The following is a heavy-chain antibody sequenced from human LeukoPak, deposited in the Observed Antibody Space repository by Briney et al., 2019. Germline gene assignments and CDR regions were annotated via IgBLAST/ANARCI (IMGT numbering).Heavy chain of an antibody. V-gene: IGHV3-23*01. CDR3: AREIIGYYGSGSPLKALGI. J-gene: IGHJ3*02. Sequence: PGGSLRLSCAASGFTFNNYAMNWVRQAPGKGLEWVSSISGGGETTYYADSAKGRFTISRDNAKNSLYLQMNSLRAEDTAVYYCAREIIGYYGSGSPLKALGIWGQGTMVTVSS. CDR1: GFTFNNYA. D-gene: IGHD3-10*01. CDR2: ISGGGETT.